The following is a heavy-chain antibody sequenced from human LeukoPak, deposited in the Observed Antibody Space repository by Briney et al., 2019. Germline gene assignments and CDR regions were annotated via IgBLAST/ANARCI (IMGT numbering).Heavy chain of an antibody. J-gene: IGHJ5*02. V-gene: IGHV4-39*01. D-gene: IGHD1-26*01. CDR3: ARGYYLPWFDP. Sequence: SETLSLTCTVSGGSISSSSYYWGWIRQPPGKGLEWIGSIYYSGSTYSNPSLKSRVTISVDTSKNQFSLKLSSVTAADTAVYYCARGYYLPWFDPWGQGTLVTVPS. CDR1: GGSISSSSYY. CDR2: IYYSGST.